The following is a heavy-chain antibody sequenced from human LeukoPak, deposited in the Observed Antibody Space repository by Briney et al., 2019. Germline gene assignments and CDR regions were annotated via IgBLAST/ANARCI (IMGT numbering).Heavy chain of an antibody. CDR2: IYTSGSISGNT. D-gene: IGHD2-2*01. Sequence: SETLSLTCTVSGGSISSYYWSWIRQPAGKGLEWIGRIYTSGSISGNTNYNPSLKSRVTISLDTSRNQFSLKLTSVTAADTALYYCASEYCTSSTCRFDSWGQGTLVTVSS. J-gene: IGHJ4*02. CDR1: GGSISSYY. V-gene: IGHV4-4*07. CDR3: ASEYCTSSTCRFDS.